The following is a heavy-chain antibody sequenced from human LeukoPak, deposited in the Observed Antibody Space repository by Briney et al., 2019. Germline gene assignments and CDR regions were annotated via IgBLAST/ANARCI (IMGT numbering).Heavy chain of an antibody. J-gene: IGHJ4*02. CDR1: GGTFSSYA. CDR2: IIPILGIA. Sequence: SVKVSCKASGGTFSSYAISWVRQAPGQGLEGMGRIIPILGIANYAQKFQGRVTITADKSTSTAYMELSSLRSEDTAVYYCARAVDSLYGSGSNFFDYWGQGTLVTVSS. D-gene: IGHD3-10*01. CDR3: ARAVDSLYGSGSNFFDY. V-gene: IGHV1-69*04.